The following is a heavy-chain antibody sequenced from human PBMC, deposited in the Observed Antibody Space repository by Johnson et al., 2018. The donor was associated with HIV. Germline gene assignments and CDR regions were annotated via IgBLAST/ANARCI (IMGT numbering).Heavy chain of an antibody. J-gene: IGHJ3*02. D-gene: IGHD4-23*01. CDR3: AKARSLLDYGGFDAFDI. V-gene: IGHV3-20*04. CDR2: IHWNAGNP. CDR1: GFTFDDYD. Sequence: VQLVESGGYVVRPGGSLRLSCAASGFTFDDYDMTWVRQAPGKGLEWVSGIHWNAGNPGYVDSVKGRFTISRDNAKNSLYLQMNSLRAEDTAMYYCAKARSLLDYGGFDAFDIWGQGTLVIVSS.